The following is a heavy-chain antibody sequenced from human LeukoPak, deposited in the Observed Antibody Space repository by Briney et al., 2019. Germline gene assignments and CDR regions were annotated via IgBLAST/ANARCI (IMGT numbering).Heavy chain of an antibody. Sequence: PGGSLRLSCASSGFSFSSYAMNWVRQAPGKGLEWVSAISGSGGSTSYAVSVKARFTISRDNSKNTLFLQMNSLRAEDTAVYCCAKDAERVAVTGHLDYWGQGTLVTVSS. CDR2: ISGSGGST. CDR1: GFSFSSYA. J-gene: IGHJ4*02. V-gene: IGHV3-23*01. CDR3: AKDAERVAVTGHLDY. D-gene: IGHD6-19*01.